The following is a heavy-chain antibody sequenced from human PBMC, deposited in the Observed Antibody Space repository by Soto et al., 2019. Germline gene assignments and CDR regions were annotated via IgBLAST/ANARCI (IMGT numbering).Heavy chain of an antibody. V-gene: IGHV1-69*01. J-gene: IGHJ4*02. CDR2: IIPFFGTA. Sequence: SGKFSCKTSVATFSTFGISGVGQAPGQGLEWMGGIIPFFGTAEYSQKFEDRITITADESTNTVYMDLRSLTSEDTAIYYCARTAPMDAGDKYYYDFWGQGALVTVSS. CDR3: ARTAPMDAGDKYYYDF. CDR1: VATFSTFG. D-gene: IGHD3-16*01.